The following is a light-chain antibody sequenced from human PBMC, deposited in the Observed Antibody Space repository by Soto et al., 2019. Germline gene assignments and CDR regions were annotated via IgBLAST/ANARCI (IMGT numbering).Light chain of an antibody. V-gene: IGKV1-9*01. Sequence: DIQLTQSPSFLSASVGDRVTITCRASQDINTYLAWYQQKPGQAPKLLIFAASTLQNGVPSRFSGSGSGTEFTATITRLQPEDFATYYCQQRKSYPITFGQGTRLEIK. CDR2: AAS. CDR1: QDINTY. CDR3: QQRKSYPIT. J-gene: IGKJ5*01.